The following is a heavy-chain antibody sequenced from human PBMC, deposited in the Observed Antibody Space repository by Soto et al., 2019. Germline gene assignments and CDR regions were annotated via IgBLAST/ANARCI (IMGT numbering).Heavy chain of an antibody. CDR3: AADPPDWTGTYDAFDI. CDR2: IVVGSGNT. V-gene: IGHV1-58*02. CDR1: GFTFTSSA. Sequence: SVKVSCKASGFTFTSSAMQWVRQARGQRLEWIGWIVVGSGNTNYAQKFQERVTITRDMSTSTAYMELSSLRSEDTAVYYCAADPPDWTGTYDAFDIWGQGTMVTVSS. D-gene: IGHD1-1*01. J-gene: IGHJ3*02.